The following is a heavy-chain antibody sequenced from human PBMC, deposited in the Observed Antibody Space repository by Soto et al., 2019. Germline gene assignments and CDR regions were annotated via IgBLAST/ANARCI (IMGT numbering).Heavy chain of an antibody. CDR1: GGSISSSSYY. CDR3: AREPSSGWYAHNYYDSSGPLL. CDR2: IYYSGST. D-gene: IGHD3-22*01. V-gene: IGHV4-39*02. J-gene: IGHJ4*02. Sequence: PSETLSLTCTVSGGSISSSSYYWGWIRQPPGKGLEWIGSIYYSGSTYYNPSLKSRVTISVDTSKNQFSLKLSSVTAADTAVYYCAREPSSGWYAHNYYDSSGPLLWGQGTLVTVSS.